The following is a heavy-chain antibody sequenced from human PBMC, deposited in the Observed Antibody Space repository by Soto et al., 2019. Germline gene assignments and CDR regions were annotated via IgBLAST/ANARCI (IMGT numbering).Heavy chain of an antibody. CDR1: GGTFSSYA. D-gene: IGHD3-3*01. CDR2: IFPIFGTA. Sequence: SVKVSCKASGGTFSSYAISWVRQAPGQGLEWMGGIFPIFGTANYAQKFQGRVTITADESTSTAYMELSSLCSKDTAAYYCATRYDFWSDYYAHSYYYCGMEGRGRGTTVTVS. J-gene: IGHJ6*02. CDR3: ATRYDFWSDYYAHSYYYCGMEG. V-gene: IGHV1-69*13.